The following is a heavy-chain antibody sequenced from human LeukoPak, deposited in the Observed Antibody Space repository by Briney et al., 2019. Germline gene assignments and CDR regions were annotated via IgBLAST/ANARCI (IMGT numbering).Heavy chain of an antibody. J-gene: IGHJ3*02. CDR3: ARQVGATRAFDI. CDR2: INSDGSST. V-gene: IGHV3-74*01. CDR1: GFTFSSYW. Sequence: GGSLRLSCAASGFTFSSYWMHWVRQAPGKGLVWVSRINSDGSSTSYADSVKGRFTISRDNAKNTLYLQMNSLRAEDTAVYYCARQVGATRAFDIWGQGTMVTVSS. D-gene: IGHD1-26*01.